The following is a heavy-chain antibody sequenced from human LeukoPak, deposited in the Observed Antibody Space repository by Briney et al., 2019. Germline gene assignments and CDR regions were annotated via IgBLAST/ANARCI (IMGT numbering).Heavy chain of an antibody. J-gene: IGHJ4*02. CDR3: ARGDYYDSSGYYGKYYFDY. CDR1: GGSISSYY. D-gene: IGHD3-22*01. Sequence: SETLSLTCTVSGGSISSYYWSWIRQPPGKGLEWIGHIYYSGSTNYNPSLKSRVTISVDTSKNQFSLKLSSVTAADTAVYYCARGDYYDSSGYYGKYYFDYWGQGTLVTVSS. V-gene: IGHV4-59*01. CDR2: IYYSGST.